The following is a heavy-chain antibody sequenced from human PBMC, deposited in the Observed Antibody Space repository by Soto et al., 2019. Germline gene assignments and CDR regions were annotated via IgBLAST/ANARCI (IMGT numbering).Heavy chain of an antibody. CDR2: ISPSSGAI. CDR1: GFTFSAYN. J-gene: IGHJ4*02. V-gene: IGHV3-48*02. Sequence: GGSLRLSCAASGFTFSAYNMNWVRQAPGKGLEWVSCISPSSGAIYYADSVKGRFTISRDNAKNSLYLQMNSLRDEDTAVYYCARPYGDYIPFDSWGQGTLVTVSS. D-gene: IGHD4-17*01. CDR3: ARPYGDYIPFDS.